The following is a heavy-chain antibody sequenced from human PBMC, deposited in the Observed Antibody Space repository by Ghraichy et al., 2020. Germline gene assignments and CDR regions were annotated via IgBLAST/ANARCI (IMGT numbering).Heavy chain of an antibody. CDR1: GSTFDTYY. J-gene: IGHJ4*02. D-gene: IGHD5-18*01. V-gene: IGHV3-7*04. CDR3: GRGGYIYGSNPVDY. Sequence: GESLNISCAASGSTFDTYYMTWVRQAPGKGLEWVANIKQDGTERYYVDSVKGRFTISRDNAKDSVYLQMSGLRAEDTAVYFCGRGGYIYGSNPVDYWGQGTQVTVSS. CDR2: IKQDGTER.